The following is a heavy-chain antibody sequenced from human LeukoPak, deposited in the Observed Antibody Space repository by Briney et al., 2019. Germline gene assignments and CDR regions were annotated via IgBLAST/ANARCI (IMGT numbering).Heavy chain of an antibody. V-gene: IGHV1-69*13. CDR2: IIPIFGTA. D-gene: IGHD3-16*01. CDR3: ARARGGGPSGAFDI. J-gene: IGHJ3*02. Sequence: SVKVSCKASGGTFSSYAISWVRQAPGQGLEWMGGIIPIFGTANYAQKFQGRVTITADESTSTAYMELSSLRSEDTAVYYCARARGGGPSGAFDIWGQGTMVTVSS. CDR1: GGTFSSYA.